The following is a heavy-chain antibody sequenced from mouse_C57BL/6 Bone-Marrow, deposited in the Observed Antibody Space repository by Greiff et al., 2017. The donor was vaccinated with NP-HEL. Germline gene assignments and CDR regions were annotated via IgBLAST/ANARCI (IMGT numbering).Heavy chain of an antibody. D-gene: IGHD4-1*01. CDR3: ARAWDLDY. J-gene: IGHJ2*01. V-gene: IGHV5-17*01. Sequence: DVKLVESGGGLVKPGGSLKLSCAASGFTFSDYGMHWVRQAPEKGLEWVAYISSGSSTIYYADTVKGRFTIFRDNAKNTLFLQMTSLRSEDTAMYYCARAWDLDYWGQGTTLTVSS. CDR1: GFTFSDYG. CDR2: ISSGSSTI.